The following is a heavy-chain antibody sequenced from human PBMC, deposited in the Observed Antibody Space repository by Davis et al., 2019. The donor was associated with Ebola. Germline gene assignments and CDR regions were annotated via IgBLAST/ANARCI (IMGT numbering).Heavy chain of an antibody. CDR1: GFTFSSYW. V-gene: IGHV3-7*01. Sequence: GGSLRLSCAASGFTFSSYWMSWVRQAPGKGLEWVANIKQDGSEKYYVDSVKGRFTISRDNAKNSLYLQMNSLRAEDTAVYYCARDRYRFGELFYGMDVWGQGTTVTVSS. D-gene: IGHD3-10*01. CDR3: ARDRYRFGELFYGMDV. CDR2: IKQDGSEK. J-gene: IGHJ6*02.